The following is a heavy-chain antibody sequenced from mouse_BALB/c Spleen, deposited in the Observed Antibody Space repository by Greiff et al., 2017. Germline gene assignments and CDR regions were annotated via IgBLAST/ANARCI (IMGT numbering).Heavy chain of an antibody. J-gene: IGHJ2*01. V-gene: IGHV5-6-4*01. Sequence: EVKVEESGGGLVKPGGSLKLSCAASGFTFSSYTMSWVRQTPEKRLEWVATISSGGSYTYYPDSVKGRFTISRDNAKNTLYLQMSSLKSEDTAMYYCTREGPSTMITTYYFDYWGQGTTLTVSS. D-gene: IGHD2-4*01. CDR2: ISSGGSYT. CDR1: GFTFSSYT. CDR3: TREGPSTMITTYYFDY.